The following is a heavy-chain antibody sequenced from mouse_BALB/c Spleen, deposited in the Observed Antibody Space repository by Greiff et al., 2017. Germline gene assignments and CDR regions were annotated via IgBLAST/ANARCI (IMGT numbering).Heavy chain of an antibody. V-gene: IGHV5-6-5*01. D-gene: IGHD1-1*01. Sequence: EVQLVESGGGLVKLGGSLKLSCAASGFTFSSYAMSWVRQTPEKRLEWVASISSGGSTYYPDSVKGRFTISRDNARNILYLQMSSLRSEDTAMYYCARGVYYYGSTYFDYWGQGTTLTVSS. CDR2: ISSGGST. CDR1: GFTFSSYA. CDR3: ARGVYYYGSTYFDY. J-gene: IGHJ2*01.